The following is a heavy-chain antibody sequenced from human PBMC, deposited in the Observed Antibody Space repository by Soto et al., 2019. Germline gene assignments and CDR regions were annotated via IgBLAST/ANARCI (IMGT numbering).Heavy chain of an antibody. V-gene: IGHV3-21*01. CDR2: ISSSSTYI. CDR1: GFTFSRYS. Sequence: EVQLVESGGDLVKPGGSLRLSCAASGFTFSRYSMDWVRQAPGKGLEWVASISSSSTYIYYADSVKGRFTISRDNAKNSLYLQMNGLRAEDTAVYYCARLASGYDFSDSWGQGTLVAVSS. CDR3: ARLASGYDFSDS. J-gene: IGHJ4*02. D-gene: IGHD5-12*01.